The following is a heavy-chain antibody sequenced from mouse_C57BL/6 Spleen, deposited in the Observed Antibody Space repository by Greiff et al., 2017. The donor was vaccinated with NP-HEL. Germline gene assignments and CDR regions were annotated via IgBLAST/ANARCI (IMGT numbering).Heavy chain of an antibody. V-gene: IGHV1-55*01. CDR1: GYTFTSYW. J-gene: IGHJ4*01. CDR2: IYPGSGST. D-gene: IGHD2-1*01. Sequence: VQLQQPGAELVKPGASVKMSCKASGYTFTSYWITWVKQRPGQGLEWIGDIYPGSGSTNYNEKFKSKATLTVDTSSSTAYMQLSSLTSEDSAVYYCARIYYGNYDEDYYAMDYWGQGTSVTVSS. CDR3: ARIYYGNYDEDYYAMDY.